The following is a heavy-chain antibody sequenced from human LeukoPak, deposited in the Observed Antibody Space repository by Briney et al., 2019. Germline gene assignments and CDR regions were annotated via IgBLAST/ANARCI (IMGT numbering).Heavy chain of an antibody. CDR1: GYTFTSYY. Sequence: ASVNVSCTASGYTFTSYYMHWVRQAPGQGLEWMGLINPSGGSTSYAQKFQARVTMTRDTSTSTVYMELSSLRSEDTAVYYCARDVSYDSSGLDAFDIWGQGTMVTVSS. V-gene: IGHV1-46*01. J-gene: IGHJ3*02. CDR3: ARDVSYDSSGLDAFDI. D-gene: IGHD3-22*01. CDR2: INPSGGST.